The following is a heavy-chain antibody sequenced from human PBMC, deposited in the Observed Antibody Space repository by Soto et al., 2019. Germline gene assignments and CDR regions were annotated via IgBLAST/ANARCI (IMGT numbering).Heavy chain of an antibody. CDR2: INPYNENT. Sequence: QIQLVQSGAEVKKPGASVKVSCKASDYSFSSYAISWVRQAPGQGLEWMGWINPYNENTNYAQKFQGKIFMNKDTSNRTGYMGLGSLRFYHHGTYFCGKGQGTPPGLGLDHLGQGNLGNLSS. D-gene: IGHD2-15*01. CDR1: DYSFSSYA. CDR3: GKGQGTPPGLGLDH. J-gene: IGHJ4*02. V-gene: IGHV1-18*01.